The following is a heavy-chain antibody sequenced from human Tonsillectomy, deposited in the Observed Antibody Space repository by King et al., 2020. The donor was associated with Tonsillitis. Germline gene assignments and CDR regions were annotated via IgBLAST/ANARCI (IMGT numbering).Heavy chain of an antibody. V-gene: IGHV3-7*01. D-gene: IGHD3-3*01. CDR2: INQEGSEK. J-gene: IGHJ5*02. CDR3: ARDSYYDFWSGYSYSASWSDNWFDP. Sequence: VPLVESGGGLVQPGGSLRLSCAASGFNFSSYWMSWVRQAPGKGLEWVANINQEGSEKYFVDSVKGRFTISRDNAKNSLSLQLNSLRAEDTAVYYCARDSYYDFWSGYSYSASWSDNWFDPWGQGTLVTVSS. CDR1: GFNFSSYW.